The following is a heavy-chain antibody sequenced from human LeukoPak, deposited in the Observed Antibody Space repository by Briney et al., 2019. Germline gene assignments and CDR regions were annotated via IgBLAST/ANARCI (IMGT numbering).Heavy chain of an antibody. V-gene: IGHV1-3*03. D-gene: IGHD3-10*01. CDR2: INAGNGNT. CDR1: GYTFTSYD. Sequence: ASVKVSCKASGYTFTSYDINWVRQAPGQRLEWMGWINAGNGNTKYSQEFQGRVTITRDTSASTAYMELSSLRSEDMAVYYCARGSGNYLKSWFDPWGQGTLVTVSS. CDR3: ARGSGNYLKSWFDP. J-gene: IGHJ5*02.